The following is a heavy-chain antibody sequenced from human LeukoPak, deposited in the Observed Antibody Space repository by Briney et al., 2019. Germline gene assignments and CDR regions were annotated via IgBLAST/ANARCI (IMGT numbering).Heavy chain of an antibody. CDR3: ARSWYSSSSWGY. CDR2: IYPGDSDT. J-gene: IGHJ4*02. CDR1: GYSFTNYW. V-gene: IGHV5-51*01. Sequence: GESLKISCKGSGYSFTNYWIAWVRQMPGQGLEWMGVIYPGDSDTRYSPSFQGQVTISADKSISTAYLQWSSLKASDTAMYYCARSWYSSSSWGYWGQGTLVTVSS. D-gene: IGHD6-6*01.